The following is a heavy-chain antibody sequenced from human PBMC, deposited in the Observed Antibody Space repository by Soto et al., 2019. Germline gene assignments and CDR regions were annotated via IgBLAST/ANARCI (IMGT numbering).Heavy chain of an antibody. Sequence: EVQLVDSGGGLVKPGVSLRLSCAASGFSVTNAWMNWVRQAPGKGLEWVGRVYTSAAGGATNYAAPVKGRFTISRDDSKNTVYLQMNSLMTEATAVYYCTTGSVEGFWGQGTTVTVSS. D-gene: IGHD2-15*01. J-gene: IGHJ6*02. V-gene: IGHV3-15*07. CDR3: TTGSVEGF. CDR2: VYTSAAGGAT. CDR1: GFSVTNAW.